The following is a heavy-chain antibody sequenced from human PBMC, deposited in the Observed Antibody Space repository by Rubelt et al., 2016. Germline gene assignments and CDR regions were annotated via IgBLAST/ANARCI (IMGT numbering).Heavy chain of an antibody. CDR2: ISGGGGTT. Sequence: YAMSWVRQAPGKGLECVSGISGGGGTTYYADSVKGRFTVSRDNSKSTLFLQMNSLRAEDTAVYYCAREATVAGTDDAFDIWGQGTMVTVSS. J-gene: IGHJ3*02. CDR1: YA. CDR3: AREATVAGTDDAFDI. D-gene: IGHD6-19*01. V-gene: IGHV3-23*01.